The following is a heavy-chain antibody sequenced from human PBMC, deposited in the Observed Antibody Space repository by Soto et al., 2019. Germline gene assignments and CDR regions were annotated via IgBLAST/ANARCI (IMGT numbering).Heavy chain of an antibody. CDR3: ARVGIAAAGTMIGAFDI. D-gene: IGHD6-13*01. CDR1: GYTFTGYY. CDR2: INPNSGGT. Sequence: ASVKVSCKASGYTFTGYYMHWVRQAPGQGLEWMGWINPNSGGTNYAQKFQGWVTMTRDTSISTAYMELSRLRSDDTAVYYCARVGIAAAGTMIGAFDIWGQGTMVTVSS. V-gene: IGHV1-2*04. J-gene: IGHJ3*02.